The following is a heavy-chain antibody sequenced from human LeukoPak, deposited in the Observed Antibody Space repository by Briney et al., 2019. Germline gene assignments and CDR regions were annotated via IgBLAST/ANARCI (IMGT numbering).Heavy chain of an antibody. CDR2: IHYSGST. CDR3: ARPVLAAGTRGHDAFDV. CDR1: GGSITNYY. Sequence: SETLSLTCTVSGGSITNYYWTWIRQPPGKGLEWIGYIHYSGSTNYNPSLKSRVTISVDTSKNQFSLKLSSVTAADTAVYYCARPVLAAGTRGHDAFDVWGQGTMVTVSS. V-gene: IGHV4-59*01. J-gene: IGHJ3*01. D-gene: IGHD6-13*01.